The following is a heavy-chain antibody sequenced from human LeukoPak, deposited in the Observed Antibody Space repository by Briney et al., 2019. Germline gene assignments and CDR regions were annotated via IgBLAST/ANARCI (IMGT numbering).Heavy chain of an antibody. J-gene: IGHJ6*04. CDR3: AELGITMIGGV. V-gene: IGHV3-30*04. CDR2: ISDDGSNK. D-gene: IGHD3-10*02. CDR1: GFTFRTYA. Sequence: GGSLRLSCAASGFTFRTYAMNWVRQAPGKGLEWVAVISDDGSNKYYAESVKGQFTISRDNAKNSLYLQMNSLRAEDTAVYYCAELGITMIGGVWGKGTTVTISS.